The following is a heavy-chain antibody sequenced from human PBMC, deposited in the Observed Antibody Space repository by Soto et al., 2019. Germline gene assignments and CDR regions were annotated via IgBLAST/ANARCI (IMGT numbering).Heavy chain of an antibody. V-gene: IGHV4-30-4*01. CDR2: IYYSGST. D-gene: IGHD3-10*01. CDR3: ASGSTHGSGSYSYAFDI. CDR1: GGSISSGDYY. J-gene: IGHJ3*02. Sequence: SGTLSLTCTVSGGSISSGDYYWSWTRQPPGKGLEWIGYIYYSGSTYYNPSLKSRVTISVDTSKNQFSLKLSSVTAADTAVYYCASGSTHGSGSYSYAFDIWGQGTMVTVSS.